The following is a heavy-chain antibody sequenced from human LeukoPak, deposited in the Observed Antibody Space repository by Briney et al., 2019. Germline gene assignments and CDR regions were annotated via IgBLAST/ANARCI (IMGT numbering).Heavy chain of an antibody. V-gene: IGHV3-73*01. CDR3: TRRSADFDY. J-gene: IGHJ4*02. CDR2: IRSKANSYAT. CDR1: GFTFSGSA. Sequence: GGSLRFSCAASGFTFSGSAMHWVRQASGKGLEWVGRIRSKANSYATAYAASVKGRFTISRDDSKNTAYLQMNSLKTEDTAVYYCTRRSADFDYWGQGTLVTVSS.